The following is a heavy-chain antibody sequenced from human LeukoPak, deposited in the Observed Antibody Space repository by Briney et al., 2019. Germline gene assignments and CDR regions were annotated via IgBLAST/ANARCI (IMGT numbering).Heavy chain of an antibody. V-gene: IGHV4-38-2*02. CDR2: IYHSGST. J-gene: IGHJ4*02. Sequence: SQTLSLTCTVSGYSISSGYYWGWIRQPPGKGLEWIGSIYHSGSTYYNPSLKSRVTISVDTSKNQFSLKLSSVTAADTAVYYCASPTTAMVPYYFDYWGQGTLVTVSS. CDR1: GYSISSGYY. CDR3: ASPTTAMVPYYFDY. D-gene: IGHD5-18*01.